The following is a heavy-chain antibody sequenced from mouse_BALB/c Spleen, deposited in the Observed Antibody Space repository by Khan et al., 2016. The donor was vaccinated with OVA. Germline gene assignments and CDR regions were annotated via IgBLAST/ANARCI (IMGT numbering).Heavy chain of an antibody. Sequence: EVQLQESGGDLVKPGGSLKLSCAASGFTFSSYGMSWIRQTPDKRLEWVATISSGSDYTYYPHSVKGRFTISRDNSKNTLYLQMSSLKSEDTARYDWASHLAGSFAYWGQGTLVTVSA. CDR3: ASHLAGSFAY. J-gene: IGHJ3*01. D-gene: IGHD1-1*01. CDR1: GFTFSSYG. V-gene: IGHV5-6*01. CDR2: ISSGSDYT.